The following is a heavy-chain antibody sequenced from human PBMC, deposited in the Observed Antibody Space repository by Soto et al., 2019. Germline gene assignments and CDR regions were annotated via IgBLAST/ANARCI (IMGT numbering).Heavy chain of an antibody. D-gene: IGHD3-22*01. CDR2: ISSSGSTI. CDR1: GFTFGGYY. Sequence: PGGSLRLSCAASGFTFGGYYMSWIGQGPGKGLEWVSYISSSGSTIYYADSVKGRFTISRDNAKNTLYLQMNSLRAEDTAVYYCAIRASYYDSSGYFDYWGQGTLVTVSS. CDR3: AIRASYYDSSGYFDY. J-gene: IGHJ4*02. V-gene: IGHV3-11*04.